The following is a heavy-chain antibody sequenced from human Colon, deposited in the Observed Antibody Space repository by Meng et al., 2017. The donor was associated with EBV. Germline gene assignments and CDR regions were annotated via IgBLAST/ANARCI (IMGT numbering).Heavy chain of an antibody. J-gene: IGHJ4*02. CDR2: IYYSGSA. CDR3: ARGAYFDY. V-gene: IGHV4-30-2*01. CDR1: GGSISSGGYS. Sequence: QLQLQESGSGLVKPSETLSLTCAVSGGSISSGGYSWHWIRRPPGKGLQWIGYIYYSGSAFYNPSLKSRVTLSVDRSKNQFSLNLSSVTAADTAVYYCARGAYFDYWGQGTMVTVYS.